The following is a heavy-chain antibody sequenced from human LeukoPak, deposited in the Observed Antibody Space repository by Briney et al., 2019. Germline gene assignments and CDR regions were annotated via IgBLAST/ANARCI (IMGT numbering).Heavy chain of an antibody. Sequence: GGSLRLSCAASGFTFSSYGMHCVRQAPGKGLEWVAFIRYDGSNKYYADSVKGRFTISRDNSKNTLYLQMNSLRAEDTAVYYCAKDRGIAAAGTRYYFDYWGQGTLVTVSS. CDR1: GFTFSSYG. CDR2: IRYDGSNK. D-gene: IGHD6-13*01. CDR3: AKDRGIAAAGTRYYFDY. J-gene: IGHJ4*02. V-gene: IGHV3-30*02.